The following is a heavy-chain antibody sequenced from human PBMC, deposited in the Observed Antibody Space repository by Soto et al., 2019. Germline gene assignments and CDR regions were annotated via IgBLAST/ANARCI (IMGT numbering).Heavy chain of an antibody. Sequence: SETLSLTCTVSGGSISSYYWSWIRQPPGKGLEWIGYIYYSGSTNYNPSLKSRVTISVDTSKNQFSLKLSSVTAADTAVYYCARSVVVAATPDYWFDPWGQGTLVTVSS. CDR3: ARSVVVAATPDYWFDP. J-gene: IGHJ5*02. D-gene: IGHD2-15*01. CDR1: GGSISSYY. CDR2: IYYSGST. V-gene: IGHV4-59*01.